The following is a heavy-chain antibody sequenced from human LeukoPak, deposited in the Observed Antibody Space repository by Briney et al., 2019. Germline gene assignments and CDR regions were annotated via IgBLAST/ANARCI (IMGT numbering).Heavy chain of an antibody. J-gene: IGHJ4*02. CDR3: ARHSGYCSSTRCESKVDY. CDR1: GGSITSYY. CDR2: IHYSGIT. D-gene: IGHD2-2*01. Sequence: HPSETLSLTCTVSGGSITSYYWSWIRQPPGKGLEWIAYIHYSGITNHNPSLKSRVTISVDTSKNRFSLKVSSMTAADTAVYYCARHSGYCSSTRCESKVDYWGQGTLVTVSS. V-gene: IGHV4-59*08.